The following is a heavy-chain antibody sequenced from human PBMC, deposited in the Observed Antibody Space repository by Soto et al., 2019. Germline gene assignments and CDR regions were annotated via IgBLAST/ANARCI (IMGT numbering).Heavy chain of an antibody. J-gene: IGHJ4*02. D-gene: IGHD3-22*01. CDR2: IYYSGST. Sequence: SETLSLTCTVSGGSISSGDYYWSWIRQPPGKCLEWIGYIYYSGSTYYNPSLKSRVTISVDTSKNQFSLKLSSVTAADTAVYYCARADGIPRAFRYYYGSSGYLWGQGTLVTVS. CDR3: ARADGIPRAFRYYYGSSGYL. V-gene: IGHV4-30-4*01. CDR1: GGSISSGDYY.